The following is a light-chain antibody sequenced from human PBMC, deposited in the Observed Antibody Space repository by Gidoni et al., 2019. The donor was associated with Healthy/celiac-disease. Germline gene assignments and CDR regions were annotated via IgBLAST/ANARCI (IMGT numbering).Light chain of an antibody. CDR2: DDS. V-gene: IGLV3-21*02. J-gene: IGLJ2*01. CDR3: QVWDSSSDQVV. CDR1: NIGSKS. Sequence: SSVLTQPPSGSVAPGQTARITCGGNNIGSKSVHWYQQKPGQAHVLVVSDDSDRPSGIPGRFSGSNSGNTATLTISMVEAGDEADYYCQVWDSSSDQVVFGGGTKLTVL.